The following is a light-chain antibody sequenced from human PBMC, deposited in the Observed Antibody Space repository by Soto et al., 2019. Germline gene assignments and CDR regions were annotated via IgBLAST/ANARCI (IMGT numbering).Light chain of an antibody. J-gene: IGLJ2*01. CDR1: SSDIGTYDY. CDR2: DVN. Sequence: QSALTQPASVSGSPGQSIAISCNGTSSDIGTYDYVSWYQQHPGKAPKLMLFDVNHRPSGVSDRFFGSKSGNTASLTISGLLAEDEADYYCSSYTTSSSVIFGGGTKLTVL. V-gene: IGLV2-14*03. CDR3: SSYTTSSSVI.